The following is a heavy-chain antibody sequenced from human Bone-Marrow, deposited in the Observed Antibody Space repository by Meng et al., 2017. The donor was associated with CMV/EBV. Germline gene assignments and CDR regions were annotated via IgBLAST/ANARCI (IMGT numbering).Heavy chain of an antibody. D-gene: IGHD6-19*01. CDR3: ARVTLADEAGFFDY. CDR2: ISAYNGNT. J-gene: IGHJ4*02. CDR1: GYTFPSYG. V-gene: IGHV1-18*01. Sequence: KASGYTFPSYGISWVHQAPGQGLEWMGWISAYNGNTNYAQKLQGRVTMTTDTSTSTAYMELRSLRSDDTAVYYCARVTLADEAGFFDYWGQGTLVTVSS.